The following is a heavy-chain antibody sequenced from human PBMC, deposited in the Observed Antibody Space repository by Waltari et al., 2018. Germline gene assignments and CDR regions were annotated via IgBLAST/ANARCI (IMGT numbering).Heavy chain of an antibody. CDR2: ISGYNGYT. J-gene: IGHJ4*02. V-gene: IGHV1-18*01. Sequence: QVQLVQSGAEVKKTGGSVKVCCKASGYTFTRSGISRGLRAPGQGLEGMGGISGYNGYTNFAQNPQGRVTMTTDTSTRTAYMELKSLRSDDTAVDDCARGDDILTGDYKGLDYWGQGTLVTVSS. D-gene: IGHD3-9*01. CDR1: GYTFTRSG. CDR3: ARGDDILTGDYKGLDY.